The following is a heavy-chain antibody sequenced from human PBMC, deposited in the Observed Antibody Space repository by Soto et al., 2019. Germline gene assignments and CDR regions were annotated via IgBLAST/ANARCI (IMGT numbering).Heavy chain of an antibody. CDR2: IKPDSGDT. CDR3: ARRSSTYLNEIIYDP. J-gene: IGHJ5*02. CDR1: RYTFTSYD. D-gene: IGHD2-2*01. Sequence: SVKVSCKASRYTFTSYDIFWVRQSPGQGLEWMGWIKPDSGDTHYAQNFQGRVTMTRDTSINTAYMELNNLVSDDTAVYYCARRSSTYLNEIIYDPWGQGTLVTVSS. V-gene: IGHV1-2*02.